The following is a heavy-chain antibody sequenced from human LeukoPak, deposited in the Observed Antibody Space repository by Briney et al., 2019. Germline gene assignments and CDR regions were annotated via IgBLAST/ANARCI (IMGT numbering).Heavy chain of an antibody. D-gene: IGHD6-13*01. CDR3: AREVAAARGSFDY. CDR1: GGSFRGYY. V-gene: IGHV4-34*01. Sequence: PSETLSLTCAVYGGSFRGYYWSWIRQSPGKGLEWIGEIDHRGSTNYNPSLKSRVTISVDTSKNQFYLKLSSVTAADTAVYHCAREVAAARGSFDYWGQGTLVTVSS. CDR2: IDHRGST. J-gene: IGHJ4*02.